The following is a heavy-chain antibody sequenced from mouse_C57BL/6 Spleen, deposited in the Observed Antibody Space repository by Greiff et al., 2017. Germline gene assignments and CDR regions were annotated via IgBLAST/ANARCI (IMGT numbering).Heavy chain of an antibody. Sequence: EVKLQESGAELVRPGASVKLSCTASGFNIKDDYMHWVKQRPEQGLEWIGWIDPENGDTEYASKFQGKATITADTSSNTAYLQLSSLTSEDTAVYYCTFYGSSYGWFAYWGQGTLVTVS. D-gene: IGHD1-1*01. CDR1: GFNIKDDY. CDR3: TFYGSSYGWFAY. J-gene: IGHJ3*01. V-gene: IGHV14-4*01. CDR2: IDPENGDT.